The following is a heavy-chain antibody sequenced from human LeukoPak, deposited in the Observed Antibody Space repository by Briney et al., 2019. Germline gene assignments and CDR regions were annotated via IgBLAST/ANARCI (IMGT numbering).Heavy chain of an antibody. CDR3: ARSDSSSSDWFDP. V-gene: IGHV1-2*02. J-gene: IGHJ5*02. D-gene: IGHD6-6*01. CDR1: GYTFTGYY. CDR2: INPNSGGT. Sequence: ASVKVSCKASGYTFTGYYMHWVRQAPGQGLEWMGWINPNSGGTNYAQKFQGRVTMTRDTSISTAYMELSRLRSDDTAVYYCARSDSSSSDWFDPWGQGTLVTVSS.